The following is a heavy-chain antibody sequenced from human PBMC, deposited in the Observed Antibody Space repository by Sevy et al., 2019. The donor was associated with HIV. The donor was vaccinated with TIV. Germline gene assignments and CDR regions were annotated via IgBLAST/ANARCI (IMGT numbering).Heavy chain of an antibody. D-gene: IGHD6-13*01. CDR2: TYYRSKWYN. J-gene: IGHJ4*02. CDR3: ARALWSSSWYGGYYFDY. CDR1: GDSVSSNSAA. Sequence: SQTLSLTCAISGDSVSSNSAAWNWIRQSPSRGLEWLGRTYYRSKWYNDYAVSVKSRITINPDTSKNQFSLQLNSVTPEDTAVYYCARALWSSSWYGGYYFDYWGQGTLVTVSS. V-gene: IGHV6-1*01.